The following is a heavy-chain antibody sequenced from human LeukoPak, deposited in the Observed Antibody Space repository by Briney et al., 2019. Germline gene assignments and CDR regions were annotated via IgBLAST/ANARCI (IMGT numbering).Heavy chain of an antibody. CDR2: IKEDGTEK. Sequence: GGSLRLSCAASGFTFTRNWMSWVRQAPGKGLEWVANIKEDGTEKYYVDSVKGRFTISRDNAKNSLYLQMNNLRVEDTAVYYCAREYHWDQGTLVSVSS. CDR3: AREYH. CDR1: GFTFTRNW. J-gene: IGHJ5*02. V-gene: IGHV3-7*01.